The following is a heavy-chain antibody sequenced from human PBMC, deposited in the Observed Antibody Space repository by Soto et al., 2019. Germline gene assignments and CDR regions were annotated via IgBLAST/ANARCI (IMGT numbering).Heavy chain of an antibody. D-gene: IGHD1-26*01. CDR2: IYHSGST. CDR1: GGSISSGGYS. V-gene: IGHV4-30-2*01. CDR3: TTRGGSYRPAWDYYYYGMDV. J-gene: IGHJ6*02. Sequence: PSETLSLTCAVSGGSISSGGYSWSWIRQPPGKGLEWIGYIYHSGSTYYNPSLKSRVTISVDRSKNQFSLKLSSVTAADTAVYYCTTRGGSYRPAWDYYYYGMDVWGQGTTVTVSS.